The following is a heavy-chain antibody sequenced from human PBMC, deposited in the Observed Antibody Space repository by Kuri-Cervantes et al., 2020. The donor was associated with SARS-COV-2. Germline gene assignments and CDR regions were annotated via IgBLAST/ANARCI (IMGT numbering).Heavy chain of an antibody. D-gene: IGHD2-2*01. CDR3: AKNPVPAAIRFDY. Sequence: GESLKISCAASGFTFSSYDMHWVRQATGKGLEWVSAIGTAGDPYYPGSVKGRFTISRDNSKNTLYLQMNSLRAEDTAVYYCAKNPVPAAIRFDYWGQGTLVTVSS. J-gene: IGHJ4*02. CDR1: GFTFSSYD. CDR2: IGTAGDP. V-gene: IGHV3-13*05.